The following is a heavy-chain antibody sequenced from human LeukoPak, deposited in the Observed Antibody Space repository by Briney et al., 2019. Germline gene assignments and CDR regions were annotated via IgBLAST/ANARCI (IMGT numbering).Heavy chain of an antibody. Sequence: GGSLRLSCAASGFSFSSYDMHWVRQAPGKGLEWVTFIESDGSNEYYADSVKGRFTISRDNSKNTVYAQMNSLRAEDTAVYYCAKEGSGWYYLDYWGQGTVVTVSS. D-gene: IGHD6-19*01. CDR3: AKEGSGWYYLDY. J-gene: IGHJ4*02. V-gene: IGHV3-30*02. CDR2: IESDGSNE. CDR1: GFSFSSYD.